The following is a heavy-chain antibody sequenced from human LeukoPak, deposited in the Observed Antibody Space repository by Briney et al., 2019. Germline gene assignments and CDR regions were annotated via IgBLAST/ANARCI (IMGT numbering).Heavy chain of an antibody. Sequence: GGSLRLSCAASGFTFSSFAMSWVRQAPGKGLEWVSAISGSGGSTYYADSVKGRFTISRDNAKKSLYLQMNSVRAEDTAVYYCARDPGYSSGWFDYWGQGALVTVSS. CDR3: ARDPGYSSGWFDY. D-gene: IGHD6-19*01. CDR2: ISGSGGST. CDR1: GFTFSSFA. J-gene: IGHJ4*02. V-gene: IGHV3-23*01.